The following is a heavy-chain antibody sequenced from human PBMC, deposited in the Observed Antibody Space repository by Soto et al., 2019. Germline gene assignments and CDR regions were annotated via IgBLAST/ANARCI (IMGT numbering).Heavy chain of an antibody. J-gene: IGHJ4*02. CDR2: SSGSDGST. Sequence: GGSLRLSCAASGFTFSNFAMSWVRQAPGKGLEWVSSSSGSDGSTYYADSVKGRFTISRDTSKNTLFLQMNSLRDEDTAIYYCVRDNNWSFDYWGQGILVTVSS. CDR1: GFTFSNFA. V-gene: IGHV3-23*01. CDR3: VRDNNWSFDY. D-gene: IGHD1-1*01.